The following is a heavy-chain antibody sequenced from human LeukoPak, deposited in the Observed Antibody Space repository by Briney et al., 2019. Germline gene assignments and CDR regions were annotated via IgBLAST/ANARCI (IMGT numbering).Heavy chain of an antibody. J-gene: IGHJ4*02. CDR2: IYHSGST. D-gene: IGHD6-13*01. Sequence: KPSETLSLTCAVSGYSISRGYYWGWIRQPPGQGLEWIARIYHSGSTYYNPSLKSRVTISVDTSKNQFSLKLTSVTAADTAVYYCARRGNSWPYYFDDWGQGTLVTVSS. CDR1: GYSISRGYY. CDR3: ARRGNSWPYYFDD. V-gene: IGHV4-38-2*01.